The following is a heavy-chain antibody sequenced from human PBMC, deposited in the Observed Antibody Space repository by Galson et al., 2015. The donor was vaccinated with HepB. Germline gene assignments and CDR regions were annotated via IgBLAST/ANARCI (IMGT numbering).Heavy chain of an antibody. D-gene: IGHD1-26*01. CDR3: ARVRWETRRNWFDP. CDR1: GDSVSSNTAA. Sequence: CAISGDSVSSNTAAWNWIRQSPSRGLEWLGRTYYRSKWYDDYAVSVKSRITINPDTSKNQFSLQLNSVTPEDTAVYYCARVRWETRRNWFDPWGQGTLVTVSS. V-gene: IGHV6-1*01. J-gene: IGHJ5*02. CDR2: TYYRSKWYD.